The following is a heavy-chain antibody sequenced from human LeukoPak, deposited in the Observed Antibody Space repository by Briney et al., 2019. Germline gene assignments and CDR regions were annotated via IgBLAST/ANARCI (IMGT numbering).Heavy chain of an antibody. D-gene: IGHD6-13*01. Sequence: GGSLRLSCAASGFSFSTYWMSWVRPAPGKGLEWVANIKQDGSEKYYVDSVKGRFTIARDNAKNSLYLQMNSLRAEDTAVYYCARDHSSSWYGSWLYWGQGTLVTVSS. CDR2: IKQDGSEK. CDR3: ARDHSSSWYGSWLY. V-gene: IGHV3-7*04. J-gene: IGHJ4*02. CDR1: GFSFSTYW.